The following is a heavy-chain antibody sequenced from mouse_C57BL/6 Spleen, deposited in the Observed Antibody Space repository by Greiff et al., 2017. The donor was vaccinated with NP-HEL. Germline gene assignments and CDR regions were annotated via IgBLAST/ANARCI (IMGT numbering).Heavy chain of an antibody. D-gene: IGHD4-1*01. CDR3: ARPRTGNWYFDV. Sequence: EVKLMESGGGLVKPGGSLKLSCAASGFTFSDYGMHWVRQAPEKGLEWVAYISSGSSTIYYADTVKGRFTISRDNAKNTLFLQMTSLGSEDTAMYYCARPRTGNWYFDVWGTGTTVTVSS. V-gene: IGHV5-17*01. J-gene: IGHJ1*03. CDR2: ISSGSSTI. CDR1: GFTFSDYG.